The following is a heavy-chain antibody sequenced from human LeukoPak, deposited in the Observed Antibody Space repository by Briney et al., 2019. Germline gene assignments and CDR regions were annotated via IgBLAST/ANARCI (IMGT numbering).Heavy chain of an antibody. CDR3: ATRSYYGDYGYGMDV. D-gene: IGHD4-17*01. Sequence: PSGTLSLTCIVSGGSISSLNLWSWLRQPPGKGLEWIGEMYLGGTTNFNPSLKSRVTILIDKSKNQLSLQLTSVTAADTAVYYCATRSYYGDYGYGMDVWGQGTTVTVSS. CDR1: GGSISSLNL. V-gene: IGHV4-4*02. CDR2: MYLGGTT. J-gene: IGHJ6*02.